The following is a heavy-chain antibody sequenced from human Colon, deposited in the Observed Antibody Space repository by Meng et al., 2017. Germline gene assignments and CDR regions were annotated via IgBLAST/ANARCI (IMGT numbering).Heavy chain of an antibody. V-gene: IGHV4-4*02. J-gene: IGHJ4*02. CDR3: ARVIYASGNMAHLDY. D-gene: IGHD3-10*01. CDR2: IYHSGST. Sequence: GPLQVEGPGLLEPSGPLPPTCAGFCDSIRSSNWWSWVRQPPGRGLEWIGEIYHSGSTNYNPSLKNRVSMTVDKSNNEFSLTLSSVTAADTAVYYCARVIYASGNMAHLDYWGQGTLVTVSS. CDR1: CDSIRSSNW.